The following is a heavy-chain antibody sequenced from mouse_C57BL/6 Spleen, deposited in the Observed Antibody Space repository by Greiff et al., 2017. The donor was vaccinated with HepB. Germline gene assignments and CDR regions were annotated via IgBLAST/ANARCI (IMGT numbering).Heavy chain of an antibody. V-gene: IGHV3-2*02. CDR2: ISYSGST. CDR3: ARTARIKY. CDR1: GYSITSGYG. Sequence: EVQLQESGPGLVKPSQSLSLTCTVTGYSITSGYGWNWIRQFPGNKLEWMGYISYSGSTNYNPSLKSRIYITRDTSKNQFFMQLNSVTTEDTATYYCARTARIKYWGQGTTLTVSS. J-gene: IGHJ2*01. D-gene: IGHD1-2*01.